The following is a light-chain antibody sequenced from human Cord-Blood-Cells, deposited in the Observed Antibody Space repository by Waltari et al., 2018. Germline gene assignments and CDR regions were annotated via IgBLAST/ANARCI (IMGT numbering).Light chain of an antibody. Sequence: QSALTQPPSVSGAPGQRVTIPCTGSSPNIGAGSDVPWYQQLPGTAPKLLIYGNSNRPSGVPDRFSGSKSGTSASLAITGLQAEDEADYYCQSYDSSLSGWVSGGGTKLTVL. CDR3: QSYDSSLSGWV. J-gene: IGLJ3*02. CDR2: GNS. V-gene: IGLV1-40*01. CDR1: SPNIGAGSD.